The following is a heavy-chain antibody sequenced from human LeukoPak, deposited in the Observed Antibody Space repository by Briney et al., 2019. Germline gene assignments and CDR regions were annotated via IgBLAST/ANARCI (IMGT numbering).Heavy chain of an antibody. CDR1: GGSISSSSYY. J-gene: IGHJ4*02. Sequence: SETLSLTCTVSGGSISSSSYYWGWIRQPPGRGLEWIGSIYYSGSTYYNPSLKSQVTIPDGTSKNQFSLTLSSVTAAVTAVYYCARLGRYSSGWYEAGGQGTLVTVSS. CDR2: IYYSGST. V-gene: IGHV4-39*01. D-gene: IGHD6-19*01. CDR3: ARLGRYSSGWYEA.